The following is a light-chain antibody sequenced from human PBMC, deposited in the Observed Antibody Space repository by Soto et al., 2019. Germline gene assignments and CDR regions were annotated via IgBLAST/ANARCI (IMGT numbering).Light chain of an antibody. J-gene: IGKJ3*01. V-gene: IGKV3-20*01. Sequence: EIVLTQSPGTLSLSPGERATLSCRASQSVSSSYLAWYQQKPGQAPRLLIYGASSRATGIPDRFSGSGSGPDFALTISRLEPEDFAGYYCQHNGSSALFGPGTKVDIK. CDR3: QHNGSSAL. CDR1: QSVSSSY. CDR2: GAS.